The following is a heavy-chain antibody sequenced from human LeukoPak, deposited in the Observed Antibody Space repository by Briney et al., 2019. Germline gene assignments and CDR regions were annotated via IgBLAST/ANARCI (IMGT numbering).Heavy chain of an antibody. CDR1: GFTFSSYA. V-gene: IGHV3-23*01. Sequence: GGSLRLSCAASGFTFSSYAMSWVRQAPGKGLEWVSAISGSGGSTYYADSVKGRFTISRDNSKNTLYLQMNSLRAEDTAVYYCAKDPSTPRIAVAGIDPESDFDYWGQGTLVTVSS. J-gene: IGHJ4*02. D-gene: IGHD6-19*01. CDR3: AKDPSTPRIAVAGIDPESDFDY. CDR2: ISGSGGST.